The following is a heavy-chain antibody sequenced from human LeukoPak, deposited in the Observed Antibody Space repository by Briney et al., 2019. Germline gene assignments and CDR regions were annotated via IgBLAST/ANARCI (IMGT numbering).Heavy chain of an antibody. CDR1: GYTFTSYA. V-gene: IGHV7-4-1*02. D-gene: IGHD3-10*01. Sequence: EASVKVSCTASGYTFTSYAMNWVRQAPGQGLEWMGWINTNTGNPTYAQGFTGRFVFSLDTSVSTAYLQISSLKAEDTAVYYCARGITMVRGVMWAFDIWGQGTMVTVSS. CDR3: ARGITMVRGVMWAFDI. CDR2: INTNTGNP. J-gene: IGHJ3*02.